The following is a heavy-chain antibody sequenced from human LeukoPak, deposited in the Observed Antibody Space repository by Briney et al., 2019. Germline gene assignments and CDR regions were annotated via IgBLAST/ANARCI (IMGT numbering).Heavy chain of an antibody. J-gene: IGHJ4*02. V-gene: IGHV1-24*01. CDR3: ARGGDNYDYVWGSYRLLDY. CDR2: FDPEDGET. CDR1: GYTLTELS. D-gene: IGHD3-16*02. Sequence: ASVMVSCKVSGYTLTELSMHWVRQAPGKGLEWMGCFDPEDGETIYAQKFQGRVTMTRDTSTSTVYMELSSLRSEDTAVCYCARGGDNYDYVWGSYRLLDYWGQGTLVTVSS.